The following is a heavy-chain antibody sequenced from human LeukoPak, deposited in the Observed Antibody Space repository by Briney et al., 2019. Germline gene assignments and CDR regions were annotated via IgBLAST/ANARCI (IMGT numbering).Heavy chain of an antibody. D-gene: IGHD3-16*01. CDR2: INGDGSNT. CDR1: GFTFSSHW. V-gene: IGHV3-74*03. CDR3: ARGGAGGGYFPT. J-gene: IGHJ1*01. Sequence: GGSLRLSCAASGFTFSSHWMHWVRHAPGKGLVWFSRINGDGSNTTYADSVKGRFTISRDNAKNTLYLQMKSLRAEDTAVYFCARGGAGGGYFPTWGQGILVIVSS.